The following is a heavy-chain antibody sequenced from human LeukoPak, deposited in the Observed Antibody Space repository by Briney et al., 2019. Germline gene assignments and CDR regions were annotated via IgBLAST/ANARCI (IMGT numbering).Heavy chain of an antibody. CDR1: GGTFSSYD. V-gene: IGHV1-46*01. J-gene: IGHJ4*02. D-gene: IGHD3-3*01. CDR3: ARVGFWSGWVFDY. Sequence: GASVKVSCKASGGTFSSYDISWVRQAPGQGLEWMGIINPSGGSTSYAQKFQGRVTMARDMSTSTVYMELSSLRSEDTAVYYCARVGFWSGWVFDYWGQGTLVTVSS. CDR2: INPSGGST.